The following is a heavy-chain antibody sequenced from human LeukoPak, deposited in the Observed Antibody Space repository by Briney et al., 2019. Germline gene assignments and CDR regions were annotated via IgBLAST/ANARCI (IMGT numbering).Heavy chain of an antibody. Sequence: GGSLRLSCAASGFTFSSYGMHWVRQAPGKGLEWVAVIWYDGSNKYYADSVKGRFTISRDNSKNTLYLQMNSLRAEDTAVYYCARDAYCSSTSCYVNGYYYGTDVWGQGTTVTVSS. CDR2: IWYDGSNK. CDR1: GFTFSSYG. J-gene: IGHJ6*02. V-gene: IGHV3-33*01. D-gene: IGHD2-2*01. CDR3: ARDAYCSSTSCYVNGYYYGTDV.